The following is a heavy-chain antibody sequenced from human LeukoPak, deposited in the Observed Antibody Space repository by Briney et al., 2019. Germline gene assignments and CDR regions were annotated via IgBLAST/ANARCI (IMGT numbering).Heavy chain of an antibody. CDR1: GYSFTNYW. CDR2: IYPGDSDT. CDR3: ARCDSGFEFFDY. V-gene: IGHV5-51*01. Sequence: GESLKISCKGSGYSFTNYWIGWVRQMPGKGLEWMGIIYPGDSDTRYSPSFQGQVTISADKFLSTAYLQWSSLEASDNAMYYCARCDSGFEFFDYWGQGTLVTVSS. J-gene: IGHJ4*02. D-gene: IGHD5-12*01.